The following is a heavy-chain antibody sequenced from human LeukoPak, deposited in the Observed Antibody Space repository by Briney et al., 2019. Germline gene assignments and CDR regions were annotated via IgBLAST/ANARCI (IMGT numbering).Heavy chain of an antibody. CDR3: ARDALVRGVVLPDY. CDR1: GFTFSSYW. Sequence: GGSLRLSCAVSGFTFSSYWMTWVRQAPGKGLEWVANIKQDGSEKYYVDSVKGRFTITRDNAKNSLYLQMNSLRAEDTALYYCARDALVRGVVLPDYWGQGTLVTVSS. J-gene: IGHJ4*02. CDR2: IKQDGSEK. D-gene: IGHD3-10*01. V-gene: IGHV3-7*04.